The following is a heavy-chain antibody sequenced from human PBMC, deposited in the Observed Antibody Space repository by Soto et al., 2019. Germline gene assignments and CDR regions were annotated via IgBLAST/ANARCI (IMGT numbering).Heavy chain of an antibody. V-gene: IGHV3-7*01. CDR1: GGSVSGGSYY. CDR2: IKRDGSEK. Sequence: ETLSLTCTVSGGSVSGGSYYWSWIRQPPGKGLEWVANIKRDGSEKYYVDSVKGRFTISRDNAKNSLYLQMNSLRADDTAVYYCARDRDLAVPAAVIYFDSWGQGTLVTVSS. J-gene: IGHJ4*02. CDR3: ARDRDLAVPAAVIYFDS. D-gene: IGHD2-2*01.